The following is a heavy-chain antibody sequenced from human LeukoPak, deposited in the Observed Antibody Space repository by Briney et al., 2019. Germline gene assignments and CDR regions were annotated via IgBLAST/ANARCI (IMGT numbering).Heavy chain of an antibody. D-gene: IGHD5-12*01. V-gene: IGHV1-8*01. CDR1: AYTFTTYD. CDR3: ARGSPPYYSGYEVGDY. J-gene: IGHJ4*02. CDR2: MNPNSGNT. Sequence: GASVKVSCKASAYTFTTYDIKWVRQATGQGLEWMGWMNPNSGNTGYAQKFQGRVTMTRNTSISTAYMELSSLRSEDTAVYYCARGSPPYYSGYEVGDYWGQGTLVTVSS.